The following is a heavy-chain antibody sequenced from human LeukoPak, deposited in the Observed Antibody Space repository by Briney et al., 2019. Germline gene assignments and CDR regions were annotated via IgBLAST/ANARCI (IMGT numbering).Heavy chain of an antibody. J-gene: IGHJ4*02. CDR2: INSSGSTI. CDR1: GFTFSGYY. CDR3: AREGTAEGYFDY. V-gene: IGHV3-11*01. D-gene: IGHD1-1*01. Sequence: GGSLRLSCAASGFTFSGYYMSWIRQAPGKGLEWVSYINSSGSTIYYADSVKGRFTISRDNAKNSLYLQMNSLRAEDTAVYYCAREGTAEGYFDYWGQGTLVTVSS.